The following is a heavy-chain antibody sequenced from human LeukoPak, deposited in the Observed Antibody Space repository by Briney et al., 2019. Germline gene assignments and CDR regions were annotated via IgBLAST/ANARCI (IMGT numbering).Heavy chain of an antibody. D-gene: IGHD2-21*01. J-gene: IGHJ6*02. CDR2: INHSGGT. CDR3: ARLHTCQGGDV. V-gene: IGHV4-34*01. CDR1: GASFTGYY. Sequence: SETLSLTCAVSGASFTGYYWSWFRQPPGKGLEWIGEINHSGGTNYNPSLKSRVTISLDTSNNQFSLKLSSVTAADTDVYDCARLHTCQGGDVWGRGTTVTVS.